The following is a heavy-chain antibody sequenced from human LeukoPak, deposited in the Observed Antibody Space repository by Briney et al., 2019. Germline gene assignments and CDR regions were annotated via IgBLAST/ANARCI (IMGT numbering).Heavy chain of an antibody. Sequence: SGPTLLKPTQTLTLTCSFSGFSLSTSGVGVGWIRLPPGKAREWLTLIFWDDDKRYSPSLKSRLTITKDTYKNQVVLTVTNMDPVDTATYYCAHKLRNYYDASGSQFDYWGQGTLVTVSS. CDR2: IFWDDDK. CDR1: GFSLSTSGVG. CDR3: AHKLRNYYDASGSQFDY. J-gene: IGHJ4*02. D-gene: IGHD3-22*01. V-gene: IGHV2-5*02.